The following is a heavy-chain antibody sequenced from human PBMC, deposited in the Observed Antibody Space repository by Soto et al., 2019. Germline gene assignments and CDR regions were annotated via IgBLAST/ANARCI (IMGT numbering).Heavy chain of an antibody. CDR3: ARKSYSGDSGFYDY. J-gene: IGHJ4*02. CDR1: GFTFRSYH. Sequence: GGSLRLSCAASGFTFRSYHMHWVRQAPGKGLEWVLSISPTSEYMYHADSVKGRFAISRDNAKNSLYLQMDSLRADDTAVYYCARKSYSGDSGFYDYWGQGALVTVSS. V-gene: IGHV3-21*01. CDR2: ISPTSEYM. D-gene: IGHD3-22*01.